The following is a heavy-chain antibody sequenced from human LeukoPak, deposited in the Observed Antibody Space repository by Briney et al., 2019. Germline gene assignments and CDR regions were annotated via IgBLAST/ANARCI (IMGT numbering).Heavy chain of an antibody. CDR3: ARYSGSYSGFDY. D-gene: IGHD1-26*01. Sequence: SETLSLTCTVSGDSISSYYWSWIRQPPGKGLEWIGYIHYSGSTNYNPSLKSRVTISIDTSKNQFSLKLRSVTAADTAVYYCARYSGSYSGFDYWGQGTLVTVSS. CDR1: GDSISSYY. CDR2: IHYSGST. V-gene: IGHV4-59*08. J-gene: IGHJ4*02.